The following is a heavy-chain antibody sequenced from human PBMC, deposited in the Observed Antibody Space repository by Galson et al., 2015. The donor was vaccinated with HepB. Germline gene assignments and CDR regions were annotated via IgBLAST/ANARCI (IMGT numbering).Heavy chain of an antibody. CDR2: ISSDGNT. J-gene: IGHJ4*02. D-gene: IGHD1-26*01. V-gene: IGHV3-53*01. Sequence: SLRLSCAASGFTVSSNSIHWVRQTPGKGLEWVSVISSDGNTNYADSMKGRVTISRYNSKNTLYLHMNSLRAEETAGYFCARGPYSGSYYGFDNCVQLTLVTVSS. CDR1: GFTVSSNS. CDR3: ARGPYSGSYYGFDN.